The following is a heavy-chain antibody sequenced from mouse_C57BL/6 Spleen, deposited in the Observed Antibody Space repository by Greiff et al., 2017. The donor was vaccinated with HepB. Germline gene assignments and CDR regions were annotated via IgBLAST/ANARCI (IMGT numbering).Heavy chain of an antibody. V-gene: IGHV1-64*01. J-gene: IGHJ2*01. CDR1: GYTFTSYW. Sequence: QVQLQQSGAELVKPGASVKLSCKASGYTFTSYWMHWVKQRPGQGLEWIGMIHPNSGSTNYNEKFKSKATLTVDKSSSTAYMQLSSLTSEDSAVYYCARGGYSNYEGYYFDYWGQGTTLTVSS. CDR2: IHPNSGST. D-gene: IGHD2-5*01. CDR3: ARGGYSNYEGYYFDY.